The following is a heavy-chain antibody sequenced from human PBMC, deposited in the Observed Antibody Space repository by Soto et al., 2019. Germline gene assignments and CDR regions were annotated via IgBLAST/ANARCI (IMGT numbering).Heavy chain of an antibody. CDR2: ITSSGGPT. J-gene: IGHJ5*02. V-gene: IGHV3-23*01. Sequence: EVQLLESGGGLIQPGGSLRLSCAASGFPFSTYEMTWARQSPGKGLEWVAFITSSGGPTYYADSVRGRFTISRDNSKNTRYLQVDRLRVEDTARYYCVKGGWLDDWGQGTLFTFSS. CDR3: VKGGWLDD. CDR1: GFPFSTYE.